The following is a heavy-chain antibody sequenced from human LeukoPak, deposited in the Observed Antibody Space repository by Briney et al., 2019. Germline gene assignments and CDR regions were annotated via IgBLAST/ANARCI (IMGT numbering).Heavy chain of an antibody. CDR2: ISSSSSYI. V-gene: IGHV3-21*01. CDR3: ARGTDYGDYENGEFDY. Sequence: GGSLRLSCAASGFTFSSYSMNWVRQAPGKGLEWVSSISSSSSYIYYADSVKGRFTISRENAKNSLYLQMNSLRAGDTAVYYCARGTDYGDYENGEFDYWGQGTLVTVSS. J-gene: IGHJ4*02. CDR1: GFTFSSYS. D-gene: IGHD4-17*01.